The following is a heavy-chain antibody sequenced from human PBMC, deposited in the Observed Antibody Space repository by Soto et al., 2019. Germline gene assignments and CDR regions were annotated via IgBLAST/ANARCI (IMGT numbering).Heavy chain of an antibody. CDR2: IYYSGST. CDR1: GGSISSYY. CDR3: ARQGRGYSGYDRSYYYYYMDV. Sequence: QVQLQESGPGLVKPSETLSLTCTVSGGSISSYYWSWIRQPPGKGLEWIGYIYYSGSTNYNPSLKSRVTISVDTSKNQFSLKLSSVTAADTAVYYCARQGRGYSGYDRSYYYYYMDVWGKGTTVTVSS. J-gene: IGHJ6*03. D-gene: IGHD5-12*01. V-gene: IGHV4-59*08.